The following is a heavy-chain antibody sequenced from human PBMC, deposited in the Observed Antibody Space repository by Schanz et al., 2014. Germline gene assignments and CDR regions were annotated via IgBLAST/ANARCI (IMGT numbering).Heavy chain of an antibody. CDR2: ISAYNGNM. J-gene: IGHJ5*02. V-gene: IGHV1-18*01. D-gene: IGHD3-3*01. CDR3: ARESVSRTRWFDP. Sequence: QVQLVQSGAEVKKPGASVKVSCKASGYTLTGFGVSWVRQAPGQGLEWMGWISAYNGNMNYAPKFQGRVTMTTDTSTSTAYMELRNLRSDDTAVYYCARESVSRTRWFDPWGQGTLVTVSS. CDR1: GYTLTGFG.